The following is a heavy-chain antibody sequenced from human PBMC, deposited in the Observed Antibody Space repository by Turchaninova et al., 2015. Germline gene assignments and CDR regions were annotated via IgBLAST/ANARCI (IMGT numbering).Heavy chain of an antibody. CDR3: ARVDSWYRSWFDP. J-gene: IGHJ5*02. V-gene: IGHV4-39*01. CDR1: GGPSATNTDY. Sequence: QLQLQESGPGLVKPSETLSLTCPVSGGPSATNTDYWGWIRQPPGKGLEWSGSIHYTGSTYYNPSLKSRVTISIDTSKNQFSLKLTSVTAADTAVYYCARVDSWYRSWFDPWGQGTLVTVSS. CDR2: IHYTGST. D-gene: IGHD6-13*01.